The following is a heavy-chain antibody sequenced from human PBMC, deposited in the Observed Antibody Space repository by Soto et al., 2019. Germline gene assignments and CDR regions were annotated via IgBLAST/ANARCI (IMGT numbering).Heavy chain of an antibody. Sequence: SESLSLTCAVSRDSIYNEHYWSWVRQPPGKGLEWIGQIWHSGSTFYSPSLKSRVTISLDKPKNRLSLELDSVTVADTAVYYCARHRGFGFDIWGQGTMVTVSS. D-gene: IGHD3-10*01. CDR2: IWHSGST. CDR1: RDSIYNEHY. CDR3: ARHRGFGFDI. V-gene: IGHV4-4*02. J-gene: IGHJ3*02.